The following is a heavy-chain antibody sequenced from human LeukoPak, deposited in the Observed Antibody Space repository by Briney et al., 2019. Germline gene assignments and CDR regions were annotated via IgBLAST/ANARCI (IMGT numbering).Heavy chain of an antibody. CDR1: GGSISSSSYY. V-gene: IGHV4-39*01. Sequence: ETLSLTCTVSGGSISSSSYYWGWIRQPPGKGLEWIGSIYYSGSTYYNPSLKSRVTISVDTSKNQFSLKLSSVTASDTAVYYCARLSTATPHAFDIWGQGTMVTVSS. J-gene: IGHJ3*02. D-gene: IGHD4-17*01. CDR2: IYYSGST. CDR3: ARLSTATPHAFDI.